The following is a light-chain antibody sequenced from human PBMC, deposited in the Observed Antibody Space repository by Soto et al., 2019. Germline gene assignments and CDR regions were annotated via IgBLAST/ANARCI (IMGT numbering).Light chain of an antibody. V-gene: IGKV1-5*01. CDR1: QTISSW. CDR3: LQHNSYPLT. J-gene: IGKJ3*01. Sequence: DIQMTQSPSTLSGSVGDRVTITCRASQTISSWLAWYQQKPGKAPKLLIYAASSLQSGVPSRFSGSGSGTEFTLTISSLQPEDFATYYCLQHNSYPLTFGPGTKVDIK. CDR2: AAS.